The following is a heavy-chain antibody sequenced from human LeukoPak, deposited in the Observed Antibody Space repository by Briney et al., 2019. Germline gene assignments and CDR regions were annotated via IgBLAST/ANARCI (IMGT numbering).Heavy chain of an antibody. Sequence: GGSLRLSCAASGFTFDDYGMSWVRQAPGKGLEWVSGINWNGGSTGYADSVKGRFTISRDNAKNSLYLQMNSLRAEDTAVYYCASNEYSYGALGYYYYMDVWGKGTTVTISS. V-gene: IGHV3-20*04. CDR2: INWNGGST. CDR1: GFTFDDYG. D-gene: IGHD5-18*01. CDR3: ASNEYSYGALGYYYYMDV. J-gene: IGHJ6*03.